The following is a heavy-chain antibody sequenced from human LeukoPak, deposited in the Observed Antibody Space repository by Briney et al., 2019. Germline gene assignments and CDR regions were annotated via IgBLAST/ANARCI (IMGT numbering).Heavy chain of an antibody. CDR3: ARDTTFYDSSGYHPYWYFDL. Sequence: SETLSLTCTVSGGSITTHYWSWIRQPPGEGLQWIASIYHTGASNYNPSLKSRITISLDTSKNQFSLELRYVTDADTAEYYCARDTTFYDSSGYHPYWYFDLWGRGIPVTVSS. CDR1: GGSITTHY. V-gene: IGHV4-59*11. J-gene: IGHJ2*01. D-gene: IGHD3-22*01. CDR2: IYHTGAS.